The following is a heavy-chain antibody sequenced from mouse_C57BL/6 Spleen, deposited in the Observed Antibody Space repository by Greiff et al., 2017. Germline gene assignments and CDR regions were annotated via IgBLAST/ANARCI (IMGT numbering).Heavy chain of an antibody. CDR3: ARAHLGNYVAMDY. Sequence: QVQLKQPGTELVKPGASVKLSCKASGYTFTSYWMHWVKQRPGQGLEWIGNINPSNGGTNYNEKFKSKATLTVDKSSSTAYMQLSSLTSEDSAVYYCARAHLGNYVAMDYWGQGTSVTVSS. V-gene: IGHV1-53*01. D-gene: IGHD2-1*01. J-gene: IGHJ4*01. CDR1: GYTFTSYW. CDR2: INPSNGGT.